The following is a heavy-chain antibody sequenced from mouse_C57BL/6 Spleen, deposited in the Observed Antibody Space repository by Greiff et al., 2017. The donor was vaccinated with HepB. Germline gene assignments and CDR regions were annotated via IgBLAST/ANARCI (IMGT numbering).Heavy chain of an antibody. CDR1: GYTFTSYG. J-gene: IGHJ3*01. CDR3: AATVVVPRFAY. D-gene: IGHD1-1*01. Sequence: QVQLQQSGAELARPGASVKLSCKASGYTFTSYGISWVKQRTGQGLEWIGEIYPRSGNTYYNEKFKGKATLTADKSSSTAYMELRSLTSEDSAVYFCAATVVVPRFAYWGQGTLVTVSA. V-gene: IGHV1-81*01. CDR2: IYPRSGNT.